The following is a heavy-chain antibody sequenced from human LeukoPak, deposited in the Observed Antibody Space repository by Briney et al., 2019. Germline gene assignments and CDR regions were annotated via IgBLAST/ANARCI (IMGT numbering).Heavy chain of an antibody. J-gene: IGHJ5*02. D-gene: IGHD3-10*01. CDR2: ISTTSESV. CDR3: ASNMVRGVSESA. V-gene: IGHV3-48*04. Sequence: GGSLRLSCTGSGFTFSDYTMDWVRQAPGKGLEWVSYISTTSESVYYADSVKGRFTISRDNAKNSLYLQMNSLRAEDTAVYYCASNMVRGVSESAWGQGTLVTVSS. CDR1: GFTFSDYT.